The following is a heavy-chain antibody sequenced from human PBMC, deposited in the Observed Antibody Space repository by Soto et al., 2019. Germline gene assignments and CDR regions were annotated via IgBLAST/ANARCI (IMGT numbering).Heavy chain of an antibody. J-gene: IGHJ3*01. CDR2: IHNSATT. CDR3: GTDPNTGVLGV. V-gene: IGHV4-59*11. D-gene: IGHD3-3*01. Sequence: QLQASGPGLLKPSETLSLTCTASGYSISSLYLNWVRQPPGKGLEWIGYIHNSATTNYNPSLKSRVTKSADTSKNQFALKLTSVTAADTAVYFCGTDPNTGVLGVWGRGTLVTVAS. CDR1: GYSISSLY.